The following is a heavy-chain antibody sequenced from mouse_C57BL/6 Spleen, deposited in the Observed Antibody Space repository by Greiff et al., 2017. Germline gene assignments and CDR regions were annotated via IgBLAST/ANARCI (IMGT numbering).Heavy chain of an antibody. V-gene: IGHV1-4*01. CDR3: ARSDYCNFRFDY. Sequence: QVQLQQSGAELARPGASVKMSCKASGYTFTSYTMHWVKQRPGQGLEWIGYINPSSGYTKYNQKFKDKATLTADKSSSTAYMQLSSLTSKDSAVYCCARSDYCNFRFDYWGQGTTLTVSA. CDR2: INPSSGYT. CDR1: GYTFTSYT. D-gene: IGHD2-1*01. J-gene: IGHJ2*01.